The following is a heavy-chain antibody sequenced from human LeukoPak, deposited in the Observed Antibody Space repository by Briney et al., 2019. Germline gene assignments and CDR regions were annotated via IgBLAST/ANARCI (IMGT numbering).Heavy chain of an antibody. D-gene: IGHD6-6*01. CDR2: INPNSGGT. Sequence: GASVKVSCKASGYTFTGYYMHWVRQAPGQGLEWMGWINPNSGGTNYAQKFQGRVTMTRDTSISTAYMELSRLRSDDTAVYYCGYSSSSREGFDYWGQGTLATVSS. CDR1: GYTFTGYY. V-gene: IGHV1-2*02. CDR3: GYSSSSREGFDY. J-gene: IGHJ4*02.